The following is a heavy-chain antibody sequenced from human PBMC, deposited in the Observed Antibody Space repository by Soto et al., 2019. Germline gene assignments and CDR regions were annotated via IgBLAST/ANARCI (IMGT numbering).Heavy chain of an antibody. CDR2: ISAYNGNT. V-gene: IGHV1-18*01. J-gene: IGHJ5*02. CDR3: ARDLILGFGEDNWFDP. Sequence: ASVKVSCKASGYTFTSYGISWVRQAPGQGLEWMGWISAYNGNTNYAQKLQGRVTMTTDTSTSTAYMELRSLRSDDTAVYYCARDLILGFGEDNWFDPWGQGTLVTVSS. D-gene: IGHD3-10*01. CDR1: GYTFTSYG.